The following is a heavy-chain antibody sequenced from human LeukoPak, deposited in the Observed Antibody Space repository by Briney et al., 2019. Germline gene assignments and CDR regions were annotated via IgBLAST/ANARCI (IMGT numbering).Heavy chain of an antibody. D-gene: IGHD3-3*01. CDR1: GFTFSSYS. Sequence: GGSLRLSCAASGFTFSSYSMNWVRQAPGKGLEWVSSISSSSSYIYYADSVKGRFTISRDNAKNSLYLQMNSLRAEDTAVYYCAKEGKYYDFWSGYYPPNHFDYWGQGTLVTVSS. CDR2: ISSSSSYI. CDR3: AKEGKYYDFWSGYYPPNHFDY. J-gene: IGHJ4*02. V-gene: IGHV3-21*01.